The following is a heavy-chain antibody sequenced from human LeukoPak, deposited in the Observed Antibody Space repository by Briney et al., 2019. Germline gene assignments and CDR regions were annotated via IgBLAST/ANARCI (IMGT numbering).Heavy chain of an antibody. CDR2: ISYDGSNK. CDR1: GFTFSSYG. V-gene: IGHV3-30*18. Sequence: GRSQRLSCAASGFTFSSYGMHWVRQAPGKGLEWVAVISYDGSNKYYADSVKGRFTISRDNSKNTLYLQMNSLRAEDTAVYYCAKVFFPQLDFDYWGQGTLVTVSS. J-gene: IGHJ4*02. CDR3: AKVFFPQLDFDY. D-gene: IGHD6-13*01.